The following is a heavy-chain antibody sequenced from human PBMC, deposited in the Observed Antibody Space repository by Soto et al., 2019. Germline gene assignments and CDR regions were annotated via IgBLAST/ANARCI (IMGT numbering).Heavy chain of an antibody. CDR3: ANGLLRYFDWLSKNHHGGQHPYNSFDP. D-gene: IGHD3-9*01. Sequence: GGALRLSWAASGCIFSSYAMSWVRQAPGKGLEWVSAISGSGGSTYYADSVKGRFTISRDNSKNTLYLQMNSLRAEDTAVYYCANGLLRYFDWLSKNHHGGQHPYNSFDPWGQGTLVTVSS. CDR1: GCIFSSYA. J-gene: IGHJ5*02. V-gene: IGHV3-23*01. CDR2: ISGSGGST.